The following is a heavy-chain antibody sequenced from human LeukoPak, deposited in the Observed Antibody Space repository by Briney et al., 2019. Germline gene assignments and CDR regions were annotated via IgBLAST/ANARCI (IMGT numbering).Heavy chain of an antibody. CDR1: GGTFSSYA. CDR3: ARASKGPRDYDYVWGSYHKLHDAFDI. CDR2: IIPIFGTA. V-gene: IGHV1-69*05. J-gene: IGHJ3*02. D-gene: IGHD3-16*02. Sequence: ASVKVYCKASGGTFSSYAISWVRQAPGQGLEWMGGIIPIFGTANYAQKFQGRVTITTDESTSTAYMELSSLRSEDTAVYYCARASKGPRDYDYVWGSYHKLHDAFDIWGQGTMVTVSS.